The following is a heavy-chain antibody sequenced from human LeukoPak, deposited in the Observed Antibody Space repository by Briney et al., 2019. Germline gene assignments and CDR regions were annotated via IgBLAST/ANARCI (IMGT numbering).Heavy chain of an antibody. CDR1: GFTFSSYA. J-gene: IGHJ6*03. V-gene: IGHV3-23*01. Sequence: YPGGSLTLSCAASGFTFSSYAMNWVRQAPGRGLEWVSGFSGSGGTTYYADSVKGLFTISRDNSKNPLYLQLNRLRAEDTAVYYCANGNRCTSPNCLGYYYFYMDVWGKGTTVTVSS. CDR2: FSGSGGTT. D-gene: IGHD2-8*01. CDR3: ANGNRCTSPNCLGYYYFYMDV.